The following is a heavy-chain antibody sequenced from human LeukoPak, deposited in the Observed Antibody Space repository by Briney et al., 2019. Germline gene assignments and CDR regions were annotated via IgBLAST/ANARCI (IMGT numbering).Heavy chain of an antibody. CDR1: GFTFGDYA. Sequence: PGGSLRLSCTASGFTFGDYAMSWFRQAPGKGLEWVGFIRSKAYGVTTEYAASVKGRFTISRDDSKSIAYLQMNSLKTEDTAVYYCTRDLYPDAFDIWGQGTMVTVSS. CDR2: IRSKAYGVTT. D-gene: IGHD2-15*01. J-gene: IGHJ3*02. CDR3: TRDLYPDAFDI. V-gene: IGHV3-49*03.